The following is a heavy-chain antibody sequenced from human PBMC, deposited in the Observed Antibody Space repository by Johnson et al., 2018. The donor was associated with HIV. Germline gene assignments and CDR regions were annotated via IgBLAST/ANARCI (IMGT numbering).Heavy chain of an antibody. CDR2: ISYDGSNK. Sequence: VQLVESGGGVVQPGRSLRLSCAASGFTFSSYGMSWVRQAPGKGLEWVAVISYDGSNKYYADSVKGRFTISRDNSKNTLYLQMNSLRAEDTALYYCAKSTQASICMESGSYGAFDIWGLGTMVTVSS. D-gene: IGHD3-3*01. CDR3: AKSTQASICMESGSYGAFDI. J-gene: IGHJ3*02. V-gene: IGHV3-30*18. CDR1: GFTFSSYG.